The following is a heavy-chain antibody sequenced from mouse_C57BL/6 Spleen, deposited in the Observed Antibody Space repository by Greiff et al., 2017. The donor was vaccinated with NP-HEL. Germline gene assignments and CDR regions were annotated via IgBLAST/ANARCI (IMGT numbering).Heavy chain of an antibody. CDR1: GFNIKDYY. J-gene: IGHJ4*01. D-gene: IGHD1-1*01. CDR2: IDPEDGET. Sequence: EVQLQQSGAELVKPGASVKLSCTASGFNIKDYYMHWVKQRTEQGLEWIGRIDPEDGETKYAPKFQGKATIKADKSSNTAYLQLSSLTSEDTAVYYCARSGTTVVATRAMDYWGQGTSVTVSS. V-gene: IGHV14-2*01. CDR3: ARSGTTVVATRAMDY.